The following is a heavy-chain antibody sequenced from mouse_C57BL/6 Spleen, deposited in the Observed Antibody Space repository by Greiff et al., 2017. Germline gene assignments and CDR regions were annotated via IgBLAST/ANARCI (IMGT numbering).Heavy chain of an antibody. D-gene: IGHD2-2*01. Sequence: QVQLQQSGAELVKPGASVTISCKASGYAFSSYWMHWVKQRPGKGLEWLGPIYPGDGATNSNGKFKGKATLTADKSSRTAYMQRSSLTSEDSAVYVCARRGYGNDIDYWGQGTTLTVSS. J-gene: IGHJ2*01. CDR1: GYAFSSYW. V-gene: IGHV1-80*01. CDR2: IYPGDGAT. CDR3: ARRGYGNDIDY.